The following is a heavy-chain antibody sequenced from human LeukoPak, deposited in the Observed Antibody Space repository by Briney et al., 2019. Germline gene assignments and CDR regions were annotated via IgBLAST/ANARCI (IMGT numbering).Heavy chain of an antibody. D-gene: IGHD3-3*01. Sequence: PSETLSLTCSVSGGSISISRSYWGWIRQPPGKGLEWIGSIYYSENTYYNPSLKSRVTISVDTSKNQFSLKLSSVTAADTAVYYCARRLRFLEWLLLVWYAFDIWGQGTMVTVSS. V-gene: IGHV4-39*07. J-gene: IGHJ3*02. CDR1: GGSISISRSY. CDR2: IYYSENT. CDR3: ARRLRFLEWLLLVWYAFDI.